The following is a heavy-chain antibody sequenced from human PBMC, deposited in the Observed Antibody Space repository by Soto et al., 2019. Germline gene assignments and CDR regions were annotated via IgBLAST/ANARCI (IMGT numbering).Heavy chain of an antibody. J-gene: IGHJ6*02. CDR3: GRAHRDLQQLVHYYYSMDV. Sequence: SETLSLTCTVSGGSVNSGSYYWSWLRQPPGKGLEWIGYIYYSGSTNYNPSLKSRVTISVDTSKNQFSLKLSSVTAADTAVYYWGRAHRDLQQLVHYYYSMDVWGQGTTVTVSS. V-gene: IGHV4-61*01. CDR1: GGSVNSGSYY. CDR2: IYYSGST. D-gene: IGHD6-13*01.